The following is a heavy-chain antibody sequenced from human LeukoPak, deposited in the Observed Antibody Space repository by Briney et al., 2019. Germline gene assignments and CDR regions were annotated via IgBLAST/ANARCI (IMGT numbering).Heavy chain of an antibody. CDR1: GGSISSHY. J-gene: IGHJ4*02. CDR3: AREARTTGYFDY. V-gene: IGHV4-59*11. CDR2: IYYSGST. Sequence: SETLSLTCTVSGGSISSHYWSWIRQPPGKGLEWIGYIYYSGSTNYNPSLKSRVTISVDTSKNQFSLKLSSVTAADTAVYYCAREARTTGYFDYRGQGTLVTVSS. D-gene: IGHD1-1*01.